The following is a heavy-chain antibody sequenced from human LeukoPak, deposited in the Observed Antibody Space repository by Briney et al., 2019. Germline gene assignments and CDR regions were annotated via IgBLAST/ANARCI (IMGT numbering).Heavy chain of an antibody. J-gene: IGHJ4*02. CDR1: GYTFTSYY. D-gene: IGHD3-10*01. CDR3: TTLPLIRGVGGGY. V-gene: IGHV1-46*01. CDR2: INPSGGST. Sequence: ASVKVSCKASGYTFTSYYMHWVRQAPGQGLEWMGTINPSGGSTSYAQKFQGRVTMTRDTSTSTVYMELSSLRSEDTAVYYCTTLPLIRGVGGGYWGQGTLVTVSS.